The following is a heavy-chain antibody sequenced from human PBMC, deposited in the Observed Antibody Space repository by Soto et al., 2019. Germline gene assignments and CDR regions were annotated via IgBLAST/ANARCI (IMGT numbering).Heavy chain of an antibody. CDR3: ARDSYPDYYAMDA. CDR1: GCSIGSGGYY. J-gene: IGHJ6*02. Sequence: TLSLTCTVSGCSIGSGGYYWSWVRQRPGKGLEWIGYIYYSGSTYYNPSLKSRLTISIDTSKSQFSLNLSSVTAADTAVYYCARDSYPDYYAMDAWGQGTSVTVSS. V-gene: IGHV4-31*03. D-gene: IGHD2-2*02. CDR2: IYYSGST.